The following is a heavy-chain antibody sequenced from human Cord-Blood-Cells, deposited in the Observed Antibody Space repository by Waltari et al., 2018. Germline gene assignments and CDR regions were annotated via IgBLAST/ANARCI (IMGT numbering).Heavy chain of an antibody. CDR3: ARDSYDFWSGYYFDY. CDR2: IYSGGST. CDR1: GFTVSSNY. D-gene: IGHD3-3*01. J-gene: IGHJ4*02. V-gene: IGHV3-53*02. Sequence: EVQLVETGGGLIQPGGSLRLACAASGFTVSSNYMSWVRQAPVKGLEWVSVIYSGGSTYSADSVKGRFTISRDNSKNTLYLQMNSLRAEDTAVYYCARDSYDFWSGYYFDYWGQGTLVTVSS.